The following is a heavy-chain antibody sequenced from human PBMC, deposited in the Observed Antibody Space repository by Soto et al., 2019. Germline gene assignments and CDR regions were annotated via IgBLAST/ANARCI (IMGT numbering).Heavy chain of an antibody. Sequence: ASVKVSCKTSGYTFANFDFSWVRQAPGQGLEWMGWVSNRNGVTNYAENFRDRVTISTDTSTNTVYMELRSLRPDDTAVYFCARERLNTGWYGFDYWGQGTQVTVSS. D-gene: IGHD6-19*01. J-gene: IGHJ4*02. CDR1: GYTFANFD. CDR2: VSNRNGVT. V-gene: IGHV1-18*04. CDR3: ARERLNTGWYGFDY.